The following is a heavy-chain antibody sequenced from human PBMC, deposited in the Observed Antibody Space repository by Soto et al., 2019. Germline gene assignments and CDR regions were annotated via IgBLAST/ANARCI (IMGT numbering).Heavy chain of an antibody. CDR1: GFAFSNFA. D-gene: IGHD6-13*01. J-gene: IGHJ5*02. CDR3: AAPRAAVPHTRYFDP. V-gene: IGHV3-23*01. Sequence: EAQLLESGGGLVQPGGSLRLSCAASGFAFSNFAMSWVRQAPGKGLEWVSAIGSGSRGTHYAESVEDRFTISRDDSKNTLWLQLNSLTAADTAVYYCAAPRAAVPHTRYFDPWGQGTPVTVSP. CDR2: IGSGSRGT.